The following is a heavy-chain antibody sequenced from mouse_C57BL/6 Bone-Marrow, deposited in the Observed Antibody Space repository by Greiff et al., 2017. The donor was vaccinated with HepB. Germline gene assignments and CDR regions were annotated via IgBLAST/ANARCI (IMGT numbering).Heavy chain of an antibody. CDR1: GYTFTSYW. CDR3: ARSLYYYGSRYYFDY. D-gene: IGHD1-1*01. Sequence: QVQLQQSGAELVKPGASVKMSCKASGYTFTSYWITWVKQRPGQGLEWIGDIYPGSGSTNYNEKFKSKATLTVDTSSSTAYMQLSSLTSEDSAVYYCARSLYYYGSRYYFDYWGQGTTLTVSS. CDR2: IYPGSGST. V-gene: IGHV1-55*01. J-gene: IGHJ2*01.